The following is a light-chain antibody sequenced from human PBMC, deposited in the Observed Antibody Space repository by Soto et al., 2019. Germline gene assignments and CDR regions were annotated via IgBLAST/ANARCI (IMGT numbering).Light chain of an antibody. CDR3: QVWDSGSVV. J-gene: IGLJ2*01. CDR2: RNF. Sequence: SYELTQPLSVSVALGQTARITCGGNNIGNKNVHWYQQRPGQAPVLVIYRNFNRPSGIPARFSGSNSVNTATLTISSAQAGDEADYYCQVWDSGSVVFGGGTKLTVL. V-gene: IGLV3-9*01. CDR1: NIGNKN.